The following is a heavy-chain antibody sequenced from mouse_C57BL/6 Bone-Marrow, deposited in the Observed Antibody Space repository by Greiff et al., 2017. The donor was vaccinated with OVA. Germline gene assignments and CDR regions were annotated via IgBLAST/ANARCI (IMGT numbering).Heavy chain of an antibody. V-gene: IGHV5-4*01. D-gene: IGHD3-3*01. CDR2: ISDGGSYT. J-gene: IGHJ2*01. CDR1: GFTFSSYA. CDR3: ARDGGTFDY. Sequence: EVQLMESGGGLVKPGGSLKLSCAASGFTFSSYAMSWVRQTPEKRLEWVATISDGGSYTYYPDNVKGRFTISRDNAKNNLYLHMSHLKSEDTAMYYCARDGGTFDYWGQGTTLTVSS.